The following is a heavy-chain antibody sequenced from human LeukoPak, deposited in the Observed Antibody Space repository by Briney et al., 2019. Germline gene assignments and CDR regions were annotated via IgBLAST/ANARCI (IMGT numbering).Heavy chain of an antibody. Sequence: GGSLRLSCAASGFTFSSFAMSWVRQAPGKGLEWVSLVSGGGESTYYADSVKGRFTISRDNSKNTLYLQMNSLRAEDTAVYYCAKDQRNWSGYSNDAFDIWGQGTMVTVSS. J-gene: IGHJ3*02. CDR3: AKDQRNWSGYSNDAFDI. V-gene: IGHV3-23*01. CDR1: GFTFSSFA. CDR2: VSGGGEST. D-gene: IGHD3-3*01.